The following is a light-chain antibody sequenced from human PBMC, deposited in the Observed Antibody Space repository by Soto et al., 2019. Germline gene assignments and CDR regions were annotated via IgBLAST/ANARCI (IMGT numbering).Light chain of an antibody. CDR1: NIGSKS. CDR2: YDS. CDR3: HVWDSLVV. J-gene: IGLJ2*01. Sequence: SYELTQPPSVSVAPGKTARITCGGNNIGSKSVHWYQQKPGQAPVLVIYYDSDRPSGIPERFSGSNSGNTATLTISRVEAGDEADYYCHVWDSLVVFGGGTKLTVL. V-gene: IGLV3-21*04.